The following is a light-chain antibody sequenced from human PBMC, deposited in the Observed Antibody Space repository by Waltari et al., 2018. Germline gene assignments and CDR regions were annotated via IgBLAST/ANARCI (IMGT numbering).Light chain of an antibody. Sequence: DIVMTQSPDSLAVSLGERATLHCKSSQSVLYRSNNKNYLAWYQQKPGQPPKLLIYWASTRESGVPDRFSGSGSGTDFTLTISSLQAEDVAVYYCQQYYSTPWTFGQGTKVEIK. J-gene: IGKJ1*01. CDR2: WAS. CDR3: QQYYSTPWT. CDR1: QSVLYRSNNKNY. V-gene: IGKV4-1*01.